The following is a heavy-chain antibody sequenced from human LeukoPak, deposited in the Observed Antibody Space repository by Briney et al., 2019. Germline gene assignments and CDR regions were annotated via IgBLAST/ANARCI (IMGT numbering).Heavy chain of an antibody. J-gene: IGHJ5*02. D-gene: IGHD6-6*01. CDR2: ISSSSSTI. V-gene: IGHV3-48*01. Sequence: GGSLRLSCAASGFTFSSYSMNWVRQAPGKGLEWVSYISSSSSTIYYADSVKGRFTISRDNAKNSLYLQMNSLRAEDTAVYYCARDSLRIAARPGWFDPWGQGTLVTVSS. CDR1: GFTFSSYS. CDR3: ARDSLRIAARPGWFDP.